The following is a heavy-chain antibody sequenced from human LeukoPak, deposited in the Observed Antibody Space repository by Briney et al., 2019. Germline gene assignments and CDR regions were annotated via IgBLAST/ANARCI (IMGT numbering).Heavy chain of an antibody. D-gene: IGHD3-10*01. CDR1: GFTFSSYA. Sequence: QAGGSLRLSCAASGFTFSSYAMHWVRQAPGKGVEWVAVISYDGSNKYYADSVKGRFTISRDNSKNTLYLQMNSLRAEDTAVYYCARDTVRGIVFYYIDYSGQGTLVTVSS. CDR3: ARDTVRGIVFYYIDY. CDR2: ISYDGSNK. V-gene: IGHV3-30*04. J-gene: IGHJ4*02.